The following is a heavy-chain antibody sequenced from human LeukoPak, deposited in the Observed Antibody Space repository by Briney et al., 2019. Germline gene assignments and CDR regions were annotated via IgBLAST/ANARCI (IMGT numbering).Heavy chain of an antibody. J-gene: IGHJ3*02. CDR2: IYTSGSS. V-gene: IGHV4-4*07. Sequence: SETLSLTCSVSGGSLSGFYWSWMRQPAGKGLEWTGRIYTSGSSDYNPSLKSRVTISVDTSKNQFSLKLSSVTAADTAVYYCARDRITAVTDAFDIWGQGTMVTVSS. D-gene: IGHD2-21*02. CDR1: GGSLSGFY. CDR3: ARDRITAVTDAFDI.